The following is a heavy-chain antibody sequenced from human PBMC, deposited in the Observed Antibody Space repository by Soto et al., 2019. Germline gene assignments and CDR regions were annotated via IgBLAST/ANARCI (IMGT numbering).Heavy chain of an antibody. CDR3: ARHEGIGQLVPIYYYYGMDV. Sequence: QLQLQESGPGLVKPSETLSLTCTVSGGSISSSSYYWGWIRQPPGKGLEWIGSIYYSGSTYYNPSLKSRVTISVDTSKNQFSLKLSSVTAADTAVYYCARHEGIGQLVPIYYYYGMDVWGQGTTVTVSS. J-gene: IGHJ6*02. CDR2: IYYSGST. CDR1: GGSISSSSYY. D-gene: IGHD6-13*01. V-gene: IGHV4-39*01.